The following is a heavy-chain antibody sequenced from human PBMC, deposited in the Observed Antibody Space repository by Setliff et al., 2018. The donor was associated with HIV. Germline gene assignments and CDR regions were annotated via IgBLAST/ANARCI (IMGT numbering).Heavy chain of an antibody. V-gene: IGHV4-39*07. J-gene: IGHJ4*02. Sequence: PSETLSLTCTVSGGSFTSRSYYWGWIRQPPGKGLEWIGEINHSGSTNYNPSLKSRVTISVDTSKNQFSLKLSSVTAADTAVYFCARASRWGSIPFDYWGQGTLVTVSS. CDR1: GGSFTSRSYY. CDR3: ARASRWGSIPFDY. D-gene: IGHD2-21*01. CDR2: INHSGST.